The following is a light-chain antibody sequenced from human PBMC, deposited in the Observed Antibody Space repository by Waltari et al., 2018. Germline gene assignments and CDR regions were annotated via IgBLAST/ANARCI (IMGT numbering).Light chain of an antibody. CDR2: WAS. Sequence: DIVMTQSPDSLAVALGERATINCKSSQSVLYSSNNKNYLTWYQKKPGQPPKLLIYWASTRESGVPDRFSGSGSVTDFTLTISSLQAEDVAVYYCQQYYNTPFTFGPGTKVDVK. V-gene: IGKV4-1*01. J-gene: IGKJ3*01. CDR3: QQYYNTPFT. CDR1: QSVLYSSNNKNY.